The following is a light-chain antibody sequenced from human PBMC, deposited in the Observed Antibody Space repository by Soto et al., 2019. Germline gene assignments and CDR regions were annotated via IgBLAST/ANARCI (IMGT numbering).Light chain of an antibody. Sequence: QSVLTQPASVSGSPGQSITISCTGTSSDVGGYNYVSWYQQHPGKAPKLIIYEVTNRPSGVSNRFSGSKSGNMASLTISGLQAEDEGDYFCTSYTIRSTLGVFGGGTK. J-gene: IGLJ2*01. CDR1: SSDVGGYNY. CDR3: TSYTIRSTLGV. V-gene: IGLV2-14*01. CDR2: EVT.